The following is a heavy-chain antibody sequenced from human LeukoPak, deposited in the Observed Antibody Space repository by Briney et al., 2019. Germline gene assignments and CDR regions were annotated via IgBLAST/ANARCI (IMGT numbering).Heavy chain of an antibody. CDR1: GGSISSYY. CDR3: ARQMGGDYYLGAFDI. CDR2: IHYSGSL. J-gene: IGHJ3*02. V-gene: IGHV4-59*08. Sequence: SETLSLTCTVSGGSISSYYWSWIRQPPGKGLEWIGYIHYSGSLNYNPSLKSRLTISVDTSKNQFSLKLSSVTAADTAVYYCARQMGGDYYLGAFDIWGQGTVVTVSS. D-gene: IGHD4-17*01.